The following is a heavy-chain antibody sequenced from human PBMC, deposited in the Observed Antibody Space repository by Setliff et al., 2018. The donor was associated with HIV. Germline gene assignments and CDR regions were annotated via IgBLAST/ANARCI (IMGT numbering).Heavy chain of an antibody. D-gene: IGHD2-15*01. CDR1: GFTFSNFA. V-gene: IGHV3-30*01. J-gene: IGHJ6*03. CDR2: ISYDGSRI. CDR3: VRDASIAATYYYYFAV. Sequence: PGGSLRLSCVASGFTFSNFAMHWVRQAPGKGLEWVSVISYDGSRISYADSVKGRFTISRDSAKTSLYLQMNSLKPEDTAVYFCVRDASIAATYYYYFAVWGKGTTVTVSS.